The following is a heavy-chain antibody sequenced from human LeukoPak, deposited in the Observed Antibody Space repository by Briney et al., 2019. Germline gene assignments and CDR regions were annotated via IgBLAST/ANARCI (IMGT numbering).Heavy chain of an antibody. CDR2: ISGGGGNT. V-gene: IGHV3-23*01. CDR1: GFTFSSYA. CDR3: AKRGKGGSGSPYYWCFDL. D-gene: IGHD3-10*01. J-gene: IGHJ2*01. Sequence: GGSLRLSCAASGFTFSSYAMSWVRQAPGKGLEWVSSISGGGGNTYYADSVKGRFTISRDNSKNTLYLQMNSLRAEDTAVYYCAKRGKGGSGSPYYWCFDLWGRGTLVTVSS.